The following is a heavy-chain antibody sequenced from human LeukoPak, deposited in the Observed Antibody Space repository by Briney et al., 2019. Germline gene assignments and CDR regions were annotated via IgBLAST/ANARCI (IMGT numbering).Heavy chain of an antibody. D-gene: IGHD3-10*01. CDR2: INPNSGGT. CDR3: AGSRGVRGVIPFDY. V-gene: IGHV1-2*02. CDR1: EYTFTGYY. J-gene: IGHJ4*02. Sequence: ASVKVSCKASEYTFTGYYMHWVRQAPRQGLEWMGWINPNSGGTNYAQKFQGRVTMTRDTSISTAYMELSRLRSDDTAVYYCAGSRGVRGVIPFDYWGQGTLVTVSS.